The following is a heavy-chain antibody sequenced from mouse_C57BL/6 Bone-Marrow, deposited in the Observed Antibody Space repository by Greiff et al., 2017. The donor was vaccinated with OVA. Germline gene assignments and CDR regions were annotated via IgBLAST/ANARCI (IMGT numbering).Heavy chain of an antibody. CDR3: ARVITTVVARGGDWYFDV. CDR2: IYPRSGNT. Sequence: QVQLQQSGAELARPGASVKLSCKASGYTFTSYGISWVKQRTGQGLEWIGEIYPRSGNTYYNEKFKGKATLTADKSSSTAYMELRSLTSEDSAVYFCARVITTVVARGGDWYFDVWGTGTTVTVSS. V-gene: IGHV1-81*01. CDR1: GYTFTSYG. D-gene: IGHD1-1*01. J-gene: IGHJ1*03.